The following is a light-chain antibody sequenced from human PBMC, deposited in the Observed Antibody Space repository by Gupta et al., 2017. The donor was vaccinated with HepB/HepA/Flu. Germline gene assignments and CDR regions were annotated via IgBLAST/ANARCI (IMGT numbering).Light chain of an antibody. Sequence: AVVTHEPSLPASSGSTVTLPCVTSTGTATCGHYLYWFQQKPGQAPRTPINDVDNKHSCTPARFSGSLHGDKMVLTLSGAQPEDEADYCYYLSHSGVAVFGGGTKLTVL. V-gene: IGLV7-46*01. CDR2: DVD. CDR1: TGTATCGHY. CDR3: YLSHSGVAV. J-gene: IGLJ2*01.